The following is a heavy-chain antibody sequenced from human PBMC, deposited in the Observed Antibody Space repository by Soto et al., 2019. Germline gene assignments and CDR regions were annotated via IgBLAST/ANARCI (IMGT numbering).Heavy chain of an antibody. J-gene: IGHJ5*02. D-gene: IGHD6-6*01. CDR3: AKDPNIAARSSWFDP. CDR2: ISGPSTYI. V-gene: IGHV3-11*06. CDR1: GFTFSDYY. Sequence: GSLRLSCAASGFTFSDYYMSWIRQAPGKGLEWVSYISGPSTYIKYAESVKGRVTTSRDNAKNSLYLYMDSLRAEDTAIYYCAKDPNIAARSSWFDPWGQGTLVTVSS.